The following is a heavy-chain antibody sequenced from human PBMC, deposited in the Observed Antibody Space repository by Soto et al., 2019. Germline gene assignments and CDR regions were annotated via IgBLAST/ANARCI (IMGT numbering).Heavy chain of an antibody. D-gene: IGHD6-13*01. CDR2: IYYSGST. V-gene: IGHV4-39*01. J-gene: IGHJ5*02. CDR1: GGSISSSSYY. Sequence: QLQLQESGPGLVKPSETLSLTCTVSGGSISSSSYYWGWIRQPPGKGLEWIGSIYYSGSTYYNPSLKSRVTISVDTSKNQFSLKLRSVTAADTAVYYCARGHIDAAGPNWCAPWVQGTMVTVSS. CDR3: ARGHIDAAGPNWCAP.